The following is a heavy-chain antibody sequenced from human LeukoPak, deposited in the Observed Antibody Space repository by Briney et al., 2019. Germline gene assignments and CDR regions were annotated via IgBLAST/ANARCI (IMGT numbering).Heavy chain of an antibody. CDR3: ARGIAAAGELDY. CDR1: GGSISSGGYS. CDR2: IYHSGST. V-gene: IGHV4-30-2*01. J-gene: IGHJ4*02. D-gene: IGHD6-13*01. Sequence: SETLSLTCAVSGGSISSGGYSWSWIRQPPGKGLEWIGYIYHSGSTYYNPSPKSRVTISVDRSKNQFSLKLSSVTAADTAVYYCARGIAAAGELDYWGQGTLVTVSS.